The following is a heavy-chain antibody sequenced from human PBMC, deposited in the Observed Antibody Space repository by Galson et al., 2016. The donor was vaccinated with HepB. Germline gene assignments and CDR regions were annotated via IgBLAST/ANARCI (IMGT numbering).Heavy chain of an antibody. CDR1: GFSFDDHA. CDR2: INWNSGSI. J-gene: IGHJ5*02. CDR3: AKSAAAGIKRSNWFDP. Sequence: SLRLSCAASGFSFDDHAMHWVRQAPGKGLQWVSSINWNSGSIDYADSVKGRFTISRDNARNSLYLQMNSLRPEDTALYYWAKSAAAGIKRSNWFDPWGQGSLVTVSS. D-gene: IGHD6-13*01. V-gene: IGHV3-9*01.